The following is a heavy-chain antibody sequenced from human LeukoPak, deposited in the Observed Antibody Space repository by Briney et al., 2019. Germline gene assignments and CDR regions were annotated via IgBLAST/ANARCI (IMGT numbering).Heavy chain of an antibody. Sequence: ASVKVSCKASGYTFTSYDINWVRQATGQGLEWMGWMNPNSGNTGYAQKFQGRVTITRNTSISTANMELSSLRSEDTAVYYCARVRDYGDYRDWFDPWGQGTLVTVSS. CDR3: ARVRDYGDYRDWFDP. J-gene: IGHJ5*02. D-gene: IGHD4-17*01. V-gene: IGHV1-8*03. CDR2: MNPNSGNT. CDR1: GYTFTSYD.